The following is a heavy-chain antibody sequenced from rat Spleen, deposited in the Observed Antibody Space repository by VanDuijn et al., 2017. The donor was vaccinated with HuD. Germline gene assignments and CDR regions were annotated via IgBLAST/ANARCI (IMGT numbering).Heavy chain of an antibody. CDR2: MWYDGDT. CDR1: GFSLTSYS. CDR3: ARDSYYYDGSYYYGVMDA. D-gene: IGHD1-12*02. V-gene: IGHV2-34*01. J-gene: IGHJ4*01. Sequence: QVQLKESGPGLVQPSETLSLTCTVSGFSLTSYSVSWVRQPSGKGPEWMGRMWYDGDTAYNSALKSRLSISRNTSKSQVFLKMSSLQTEDTATYYCARDSYYYDGSYYYGVMDAWGQGASVTVSS.